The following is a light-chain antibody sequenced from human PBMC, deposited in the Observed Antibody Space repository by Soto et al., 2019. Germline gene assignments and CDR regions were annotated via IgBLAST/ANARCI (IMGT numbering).Light chain of an antibody. CDR1: SSDIGAYNF. J-gene: IGLJ2*01. V-gene: IGLV2-14*03. Sequence: QSALTQPASVFGSPGQSITISCTGTSSDIGAYNFVSWYQQHPGKAPKLMLYDVNIRPSGVSNRFSGSKSGNTASLTISGLQAEDEADYYCTSWTTSTTMIFGGGTKLPVL. CDR3: TSWTTSTTMI. CDR2: DVN.